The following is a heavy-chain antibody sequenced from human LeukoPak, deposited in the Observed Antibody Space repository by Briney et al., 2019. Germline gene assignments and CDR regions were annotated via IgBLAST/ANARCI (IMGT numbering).Heavy chain of an antibody. V-gene: IGHV4-59*13. CDR2: IYDSGST. CDR1: GGSISNF. Sequence: PSEILSLTCTVSGGSISNFWSWIRQAPGKGLEWIGYIYDSGSTSYSPSLKSRVTMSLDSSKRQFSLKLSSVTAADTAVYYCARLLRNAKYYFDYWGQGTLVTVSS. CDR3: ARLLRNAKYYFDY. D-gene: IGHD2-8*01. J-gene: IGHJ4*02.